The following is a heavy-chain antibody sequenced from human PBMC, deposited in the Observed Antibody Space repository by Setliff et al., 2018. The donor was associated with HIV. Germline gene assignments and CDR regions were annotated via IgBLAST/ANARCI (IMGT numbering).Heavy chain of an antibody. V-gene: IGHV4-39*01. D-gene: IGHD2-15*01. CDR2: VFYSGGS. CDR3: ARHCSGGTCYGPDAENFLH. Sequence: SETLSLTCTVSGGSISSYYWSWIRQPPGKGLEWIGSVFYSGGSYYTPSLKSRVTISVDTSKNQFFLKLSSVNAADTAVYYCARHCSGGTCYGPDAENFLHWGQGTLVTVSS. CDR1: GGSISSYY. J-gene: IGHJ1*01.